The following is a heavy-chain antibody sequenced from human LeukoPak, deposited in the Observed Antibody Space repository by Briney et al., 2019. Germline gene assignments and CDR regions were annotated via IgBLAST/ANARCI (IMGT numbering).Heavy chain of an antibody. CDR1: GFTFSDYY. V-gene: IGHV3-11*01. Sequence: PGGSLRLSCAASGFTFSDYYMSWIRQAPGKGLGWVSYISSSGSTIYYADSVKGRFNISRDNAKNSLYLQMNSLRAEDTAVYFCGGSSKQGNDYWGQGTLVTVSS. CDR3: GGSSKQGNDY. CDR2: ISSSGSTI. D-gene: IGHD4-23*01. J-gene: IGHJ4*02.